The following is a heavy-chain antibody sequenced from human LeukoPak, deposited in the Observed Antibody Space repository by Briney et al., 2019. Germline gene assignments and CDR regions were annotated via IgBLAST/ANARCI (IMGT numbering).Heavy chain of an antibody. J-gene: IGHJ4*02. CDR3: ARETVAGLVDY. V-gene: IGHV1-46*01. CDR1: GYTFTSYY. Sequence: ASVKVSCKASGYTFTSYYMHWVRQAPGQGLEWMGIINPSGGSTSYAQKFQGRVTMTRDTSTSTIYMELSSLRSEDTAVYYCARETVAGLVDYWGQGTLVTVSS. D-gene: IGHD6-19*01. CDR2: INPSGGST.